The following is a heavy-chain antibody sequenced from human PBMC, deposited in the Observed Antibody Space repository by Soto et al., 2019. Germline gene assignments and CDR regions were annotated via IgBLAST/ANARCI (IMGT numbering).Heavy chain of an antibody. J-gene: IGHJ4*02. CDR3: ARTVMPVGNLAAFDH. Sequence: PSETLSLTCNMSGDSYSISTYSWSWIRQPPGKALQWIGFIYQSGVTSYNPSLASRVSISLDRSNNQCSLKLTSVTAADSAVYFCARTVMPVGNLAAFDHWGQGVLVTVSS. V-gene: IGHV4-30-2*02. CDR1: GDSYSISTYS. CDR2: IYQSGVT. D-gene: IGHD7-27*01.